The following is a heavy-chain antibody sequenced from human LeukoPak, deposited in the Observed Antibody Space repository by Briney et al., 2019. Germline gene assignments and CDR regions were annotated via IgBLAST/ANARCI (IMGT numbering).Heavy chain of an antibody. CDR3: ARVRRRITILEVAWYYFDY. CDR2: MYPNSGNT. V-gene: IGHV1-8*01. Sequence: ASVKVSCKASGYTFTSYDINWVRQATGQGPEWMGWMYPNSGNTGYAQKFQGRVTMTRNTCISTAYMELSSLRSEDTAVYYCARVRRRITILEVAWYYFDYWGQGALVTVSS. J-gene: IGHJ4*02. CDR1: GYTFTSYD. D-gene: IGHD3-3*01.